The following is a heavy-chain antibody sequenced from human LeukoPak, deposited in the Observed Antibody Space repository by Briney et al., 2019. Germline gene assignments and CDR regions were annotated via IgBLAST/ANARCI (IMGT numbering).Heavy chain of an antibody. J-gene: IGHJ4*02. CDR2: IYYSGST. CDR3: ARTRIAFDY. CDR1: GGSISSYY. Sequence: PSETLSPTCTVSGGSISSYYWSWIRQPPGKGLEWIGYIYYSGSTNYNPSLKSRVTISVDTSKNQFSLKLSSVTAADTAVYYCARTRIAFDYWGQGTLVTVSS. V-gene: IGHV4-59*01. D-gene: IGHD2/OR15-2a*01.